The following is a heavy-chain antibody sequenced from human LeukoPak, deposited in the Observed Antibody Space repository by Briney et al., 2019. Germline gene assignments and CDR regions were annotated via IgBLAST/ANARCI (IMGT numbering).Heavy chain of an antibody. CDR1: GGSISSYY. V-gene: IGHV4-4*07. J-gene: IGHJ4*02. Sequence: SETLSLTCTVSGGSISSYYWSRIRQPAGKGLEWIGRIYTSGSTNYNPSLKSRVTISVDKSKNQFSLKLSSVTAADTAVYYCARSEVTTGLFDYWGQGTLVTVSS. CDR2: IYTSGST. D-gene: IGHD4-11*01. CDR3: ARSEVTTGLFDY.